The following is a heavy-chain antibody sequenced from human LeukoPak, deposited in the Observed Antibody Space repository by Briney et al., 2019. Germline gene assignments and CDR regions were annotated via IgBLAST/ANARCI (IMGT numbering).Heavy chain of an antibody. CDR3: AREHRDYGASDY. Sequence: SSVKVSCKASGCTFSSYAISWVRQAPGQGLEWMGRIIPIFGTANYAQKFQGRVTITTDESTSTAYMELSSLRSEDTAVYYCAREHRDYGASDYWGQGTLVTVSS. CDR2: IIPIFGTA. J-gene: IGHJ4*02. CDR1: GCTFSSYA. D-gene: IGHD4-17*01. V-gene: IGHV1-69*05.